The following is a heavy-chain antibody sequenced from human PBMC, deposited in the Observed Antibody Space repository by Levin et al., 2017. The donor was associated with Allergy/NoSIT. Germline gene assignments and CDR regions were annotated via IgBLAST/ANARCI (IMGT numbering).Heavy chain of an antibody. D-gene: IGHD5-12*01. J-gene: IGHJ6*02. V-gene: IGHV3-23*01. CDR2: ISGSGGNT. CDR1: GFTFSSYA. Sequence: GESLKISCAASGFTFSSYAMSWVRQAPGKGLEWVSAISGSGGNTNYADSVKGRFTISRDNSKNTLYLQMNSLRAEDTAVYYCAKKMWLYYYYAMDGWGQGTTVTVSS. CDR3: AKKMWLYYYYAMDG.